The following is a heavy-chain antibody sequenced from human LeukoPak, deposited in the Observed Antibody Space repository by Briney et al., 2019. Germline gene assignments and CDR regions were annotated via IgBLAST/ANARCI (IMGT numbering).Heavy chain of an antibody. Sequence: SETLSLTCAVPGYSISSGYYWGWIRQPPGKGLEWIGSIYHSGSTYYNPSLKSRVTISVDTSKNQFSLKLSSVTAADTAVYYCAASVVVPAAMIRFDPWGQGTLVTVSS. CDR1: GYSISSGYY. D-gene: IGHD2-2*01. V-gene: IGHV4-38-2*01. J-gene: IGHJ5*02. CDR3: AASVVVPAAMIRFDP. CDR2: IYHSGST.